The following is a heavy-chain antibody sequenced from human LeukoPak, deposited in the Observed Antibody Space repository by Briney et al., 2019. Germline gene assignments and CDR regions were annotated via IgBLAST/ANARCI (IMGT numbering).Heavy chain of an antibody. D-gene: IGHD3-10*01. CDR2: ISSSGSTI. CDR1: GFTFSDYY. V-gene: IGHV3-11*01. Sequence: GGSLRLSCAASGFTFSDYYMSRIRQAPGKGLEWVSYISSSGSTIYYADSVKGRFTISRDNAKNSLYLQMNSLRAEDTAVYYCARDLGYGSGNYYYGMDVWGQGTTVTVSS. J-gene: IGHJ6*02. CDR3: ARDLGYGSGNYYYGMDV.